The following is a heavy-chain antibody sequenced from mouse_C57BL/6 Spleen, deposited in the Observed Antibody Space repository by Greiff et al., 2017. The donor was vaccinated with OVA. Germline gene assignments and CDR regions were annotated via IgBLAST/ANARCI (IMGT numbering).Heavy chain of an antibody. Sequence: EVQLQESGGGLVQPGGSLKLSCAASGFTFSDYYMYWVRQTPEKRLEWVAYISNGGGSTYYPDTVKGRFTISRDNAKNTLYLQMSRLKSEDTAMYYCARRSGLLPLYAMDYWGQGTSVTVSS. V-gene: IGHV5-12*01. CDR3: ARRSGLLPLYAMDY. D-gene: IGHD2-3*01. CDR1: GFTFSDYY. J-gene: IGHJ4*01. CDR2: ISNGGGST.